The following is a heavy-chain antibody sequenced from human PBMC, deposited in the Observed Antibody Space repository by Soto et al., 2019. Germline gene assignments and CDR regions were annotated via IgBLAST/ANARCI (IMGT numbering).Heavy chain of an antibody. Sequence: SVKVSCKASGYTFTGHYIHWVRQAPGQGLEWLGRINPKSGGTKNAQKFQAWVTMTRDTSITTAYMELSRLKSDDTAVYYCARGGPKCDLQRDYYYGMDVWGQGTTVTVSS. D-gene: IGHD1-1*01. CDR1: GYTFTGHY. J-gene: IGHJ6*02. CDR3: ARGGPKCDLQRDYYYGMDV. CDR2: INPKSGGT. V-gene: IGHV1-2*04.